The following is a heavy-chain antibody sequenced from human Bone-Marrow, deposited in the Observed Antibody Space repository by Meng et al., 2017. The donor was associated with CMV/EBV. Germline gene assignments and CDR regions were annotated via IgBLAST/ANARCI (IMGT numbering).Heavy chain of an antibody. CDR2: IYYSGST. D-gene: IGHD3-10*01. J-gene: IGHJ6*02. CDR3: ARDHAAYYGSGSYGMDV. V-gene: IGHV4-39*07. Sequence: SETLSLTCTVSGGSISSSSYYWGWIRQPPGKGLEWIGSIYYSGSTYYNPSLKSRVTISVDTSKNQFSLKLSSVTAADTAVYYCARDHAAYYGSGSYGMDVWGQGTTVTVSS. CDR1: GGSISSSSYY.